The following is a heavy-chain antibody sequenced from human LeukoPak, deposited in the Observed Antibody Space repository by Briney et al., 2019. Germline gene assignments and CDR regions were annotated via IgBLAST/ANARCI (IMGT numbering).Heavy chain of an antibody. Sequence: SETLSLTCTVSGGSISSYYWSWTRQPPGKGLEWIGYIYYSGSTNYNPSLKSRVTISVDTSKNQFSLKLSSVTAADTAAYYCARDQRYSGSYYGFDYWGQGTLVTVSS. V-gene: IGHV4-59*01. J-gene: IGHJ4*02. CDR3: ARDQRYSGSYYGFDY. CDR1: GGSISSYY. CDR2: IYYSGST. D-gene: IGHD1-26*01.